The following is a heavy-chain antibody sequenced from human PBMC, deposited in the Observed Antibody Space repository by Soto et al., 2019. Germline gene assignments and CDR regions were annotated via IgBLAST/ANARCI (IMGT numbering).Heavy chain of an antibody. V-gene: IGHV4-30-4*01. CDR1: GGSVSSGDDY. CDR3: ARARSGDYATD. J-gene: IGHJ4*02. Sequence: QVQLQESGPGLVKPSQTLSLTCTVFGGSVSSGDDYWSWIRQPPGKGLEWIGSVSYSGETDYNPCYKRRLALFAAAAMTQSALRVSSGTDADTAGYSCARARSGDYATDWGQGTLVTVSS. CDR2: VSYSGET. D-gene: IGHD4-17*01.